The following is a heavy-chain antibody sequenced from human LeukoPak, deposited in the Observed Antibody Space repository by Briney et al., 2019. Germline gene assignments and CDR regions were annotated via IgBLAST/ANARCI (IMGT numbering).Heavy chain of an antibody. CDR1: GFTFSSYA. V-gene: IGHV3-30-3*01. D-gene: IGHD3-22*01. J-gene: IGHJ1*01. Sequence: GGSLRLSCAASGFTFSSYAMHWVRQAPGKGLEWVAVISYDGSNKYYADSVKGRFTISRDNSKYTLYLQMNSLRAENTAVYYCASGSPNYYDSSGYYPAEYFQHWGQGTLVTVSS. CDR2: ISYDGSNK. CDR3: ASGSPNYYDSSGYYPAEYFQH.